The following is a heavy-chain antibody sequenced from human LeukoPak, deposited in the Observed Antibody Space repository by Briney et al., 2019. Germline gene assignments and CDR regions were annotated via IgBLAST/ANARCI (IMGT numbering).Heavy chain of an antibody. CDR1: GGSFSGYY. D-gene: IGHD3-22*01. CDR2: INHSGST. Sequence: SETLSLTCAVYGGSFSGYYWSWIRQPPGKGLEWIGEINHSGSTNYNPSLKSRVTISVDTSKNQFSLKLSSVTAADTAVYYCARSGATYYYDSSLGNWGRGTLVTVSS. J-gene: IGHJ4*02. V-gene: IGHV4-34*01. CDR3: ARSGATYYYDSSLGN.